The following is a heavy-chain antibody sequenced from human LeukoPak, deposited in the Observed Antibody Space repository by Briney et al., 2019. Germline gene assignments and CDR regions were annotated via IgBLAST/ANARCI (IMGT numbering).Heavy chain of an antibody. CDR1: GYTFTDFY. V-gene: IGHV1-2*04. D-gene: IGHD3-10*01. CDR2: INPNSGGT. Sequence: ASVKVSCKASGYTFTDFYMHWVRQAPGQGLEWMGWINPNSGGTRYAQKFQGWVTMTRDTSTSTAYMELTRLKSDDTAVYYCAREVPGSDLYDYWGQGTPVTVSS. J-gene: IGHJ4*02. CDR3: AREVPGSDLYDY.